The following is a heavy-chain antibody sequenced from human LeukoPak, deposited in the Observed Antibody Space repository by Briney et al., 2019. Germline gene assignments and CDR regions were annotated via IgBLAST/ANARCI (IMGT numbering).Heavy chain of an antibody. Sequence: SETLSLTCTVSGASISTHYWSWIRQPPGKGLEWIGYIDYSGSTSYNPSLKSRVTISVDTSKNQFSLKLSSVTAADTAVYYCARGRRGGRYFDYWGQGTLVTVSS. D-gene: IGHD3-10*01. CDR3: ARGRRGGRYFDY. CDR1: GASISTHY. V-gene: IGHV4-59*11. CDR2: IDYSGST. J-gene: IGHJ4*02.